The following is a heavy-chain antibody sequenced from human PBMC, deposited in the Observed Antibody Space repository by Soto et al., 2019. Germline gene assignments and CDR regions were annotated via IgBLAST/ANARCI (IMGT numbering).Heavy chain of an antibody. CDR2: ISGSGSPI. Sequence: WGSLRLSCTASGFSFSRYEMNWVRQAGGKGLEWVSYISGSGSPIYYAASVKGRFTISRDNAKNSLYLQMNSLRAEDTAVYYCAREFSGYSNSAMGVWGQGTTVTVSS. CDR3: AREFSGYSNSAMGV. CDR1: GFSFSRYE. V-gene: IGHV3-48*03. D-gene: IGHD6-13*01. J-gene: IGHJ6*02.